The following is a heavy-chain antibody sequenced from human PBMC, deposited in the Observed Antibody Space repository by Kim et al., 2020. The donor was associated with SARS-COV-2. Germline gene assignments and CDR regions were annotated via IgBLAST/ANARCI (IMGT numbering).Heavy chain of an antibody. D-gene: IGHD5-12*01. J-gene: IGHJ6*02. V-gene: IGHV1-46*01. CDR3: ARSDRWLQFGGGMDV. CDR2: INPSGGST. CDR1: GYTFTSYY. Sequence: ASVKVSCKASGYTFTSYYMHWVRQAPGQGLEWMGIINPSGGSTSYAQKFQGRVTMTRDTSTSTVYMELSSLRSEDTAVYYCARSDRWLQFGGGMDVWGQGTTVTVSS.